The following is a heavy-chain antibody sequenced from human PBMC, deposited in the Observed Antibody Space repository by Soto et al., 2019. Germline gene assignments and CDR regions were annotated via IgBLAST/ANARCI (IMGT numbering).Heavy chain of an antibody. CDR1: GFTFDHYA. V-gene: IGHV3-23*01. Sequence: TVGALRLFCAASGFTFDHYAMTWVRQAPGKGLEWVSSISASGRGIYYADSVKGRFTISRDPSKNTLSLQMNSLRVEDTAVYFCTTDRDDYGDYDYFFYGLDACGQRTMVPVSS. CDR3: TTDRDDYGDYDYFFYGLDA. D-gene: IGHD4-17*01. CDR2: ISASGRGI. J-gene: IGHJ6*02.